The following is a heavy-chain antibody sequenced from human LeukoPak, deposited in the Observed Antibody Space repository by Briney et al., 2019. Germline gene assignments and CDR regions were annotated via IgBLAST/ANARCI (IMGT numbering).Heavy chain of an antibody. CDR3: AKDFYPSAGYDLHFDY. J-gene: IGHJ4*02. CDR1: GFTLSTYA. Sequence: GGSLRRSCAASGFTLSTYAMSWVRQTPGKGLEWVAATSSSDAGTYHADSVKGRFTISRDNSKNTLYLQMNSLRAEDTAVYYCAKDFYPSAGYDLHFDYWGQGTLVTVSS. D-gene: IGHD5-12*01. V-gene: IGHV3-23*01. CDR2: TSSSDAGT.